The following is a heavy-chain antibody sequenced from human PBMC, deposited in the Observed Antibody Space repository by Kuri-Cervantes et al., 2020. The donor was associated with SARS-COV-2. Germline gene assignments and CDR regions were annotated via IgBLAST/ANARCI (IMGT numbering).Heavy chain of an antibody. Sequence: GSLRLSCVASGFTFSSYSMNWVRQAPGKGLEWIGEINHSGSTNYNPSLKSRVTISVDTSKNQFSLKLSSVTAADTAVYYCARAYGFLRYIYYMDVRGRGTTVTVSS. CDR3: ARAYGFLRYIYYMDV. CDR2: INHSGST. CDR1: GFTFSSYS. J-gene: IGHJ6*03. D-gene: IGHD4-17*01. V-gene: IGHV4-34*01.